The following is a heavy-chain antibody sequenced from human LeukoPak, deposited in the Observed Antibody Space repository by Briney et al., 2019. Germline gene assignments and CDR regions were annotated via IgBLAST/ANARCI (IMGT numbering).Heavy chain of an antibody. CDR3: ARVRYYDSSGYYANFDY. V-gene: IGHV1-69*13. Sequence: ASVKVSCTASGGTFSIYAISWVRQAPGQGLEWMGGIIPIFGTANYAQKFQGRVTITADESTSTAYMELSSLRSEDTAVYYCARVRYYDSSGYYANFDYWAREPWSPSPQ. D-gene: IGHD3-22*01. CDR1: GGTFSIYA. J-gene: IGHJ4*02. CDR2: IIPIFGTA.